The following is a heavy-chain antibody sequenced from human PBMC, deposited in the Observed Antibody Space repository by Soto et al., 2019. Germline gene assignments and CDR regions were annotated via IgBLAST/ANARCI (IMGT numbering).Heavy chain of an antibody. CDR3: AKDSNKYSSSLRGRYFDY. CDR2: ISGGGSTE. CDR1: GFTFTSYV. J-gene: IGHJ4*02. Sequence: EVQLLESGGGLVQRGGSQRLSCAASGFTFTSYVMSWVRQAPGKGLEWVAGISGGGSTEFYADSVKGRFTISRDNAKNKMVLQMDNMRGEDTAIYYCAKDSNKYSSSLRGRYFDYWGQGTLVTVSS. V-gene: IGHV3-23*01. D-gene: IGHD3-22*01.